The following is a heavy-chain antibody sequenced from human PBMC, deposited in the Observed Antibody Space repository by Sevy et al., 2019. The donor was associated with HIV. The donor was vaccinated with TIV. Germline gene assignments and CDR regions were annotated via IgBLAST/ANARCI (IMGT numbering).Heavy chain of an antibody. CDR2: ISSSGSTI. CDR1: GFTFSSYE. V-gene: IGHV3-48*03. Sequence: GGSLRLSCASSGFTFSSYEMNWVRQAPGKGLEWVSYISSSGSTIYYADSVKGRFTISRDNAKNSLYLQMNSLRAEDTAVYYCARDLWKYYYDSSGFDYWGQGTLVTVSS. CDR3: ARDLWKYYYDSSGFDY. D-gene: IGHD3-22*01. J-gene: IGHJ4*02.